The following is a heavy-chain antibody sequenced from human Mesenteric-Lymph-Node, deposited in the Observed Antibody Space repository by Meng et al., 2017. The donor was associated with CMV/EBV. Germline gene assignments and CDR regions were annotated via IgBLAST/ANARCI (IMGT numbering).Heavy chain of an antibody. V-gene: IGHV1-69*05. CDR1: GGTFSSYA. J-gene: IGHJ4*02. CDR2: IIPIFGTA. Sequence: SVKVSCKASGGTFSSYAISWVRQAPGQGLEWMGGIIPIFGTANYAQKFQGRVTITTDESTSTAYMELSSLRSEDTAVYYCAREGGAGTAMVYWGQGTLVTVSS. D-gene: IGHD5-18*01. CDR3: AREGGAGTAMVY.